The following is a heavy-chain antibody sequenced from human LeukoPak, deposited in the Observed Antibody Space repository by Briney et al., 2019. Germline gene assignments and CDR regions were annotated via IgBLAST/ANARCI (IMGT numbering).Heavy chain of an antibody. V-gene: IGHV3-30*03. CDR1: GFTFSTYW. Sequence: PGGSLRLSCAASGFTFSTYWMSWVRRAPGKGLEWVAVISHDGNIKYHADSMKDRFTISRDNSRNTLYLQMNNLRPEDTAVYSCARAKHYDSRGYSVREAYDIWGQGTMVTVSS. J-gene: IGHJ3*02. D-gene: IGHD3-22*01. CDR2: ISHDGNIK. CDR3: ARAKHYDSRGYSVREAYDI.